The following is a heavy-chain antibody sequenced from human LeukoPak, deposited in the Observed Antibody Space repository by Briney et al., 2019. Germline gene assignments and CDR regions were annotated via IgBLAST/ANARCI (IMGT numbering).Heavy chain of an antibody. D-gene: IGHD6-13*01. CDR2: ISAYNGNT. J-gene: IGHJ4*02. CDR1: GYTSTSYG. CDR3: ARDPGKAGRAAAGRGLDY. Sequence: ASVKVSCKASGYTSTSYGISWVRQAPGQGLEWMGWISAYNGNTNYAQKLQGRVTMTTDTSTSTAYMELRSLRSDDTAVYYCARDPGKAGRAAAGRGLDYWGQGTLVTVSS. V-gene: IGHV1-18*01.